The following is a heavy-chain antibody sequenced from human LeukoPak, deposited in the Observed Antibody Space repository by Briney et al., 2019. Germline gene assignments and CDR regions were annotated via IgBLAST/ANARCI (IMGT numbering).Heavy chain of an antibody. D-gene: IGHD3-10*01. J-gene: IGHJ3*02. Sequence: PSETLSLTCAVSGGSISSGGYSWSWIRQPPGKGLEWIGYIYHIGSTYYNPSLKSRVTISVDRSKNQFSLKLSSVTAADTAVYFCARAGGTMVRGVIINDAFDIWGQGTMVTVSS. CDR3: ARAGGTMVRGVIINDAFDI. CDR1: GGSISSGGYS. V-gene: IGHV4-30-2*01. CDR2: IYHIGST.